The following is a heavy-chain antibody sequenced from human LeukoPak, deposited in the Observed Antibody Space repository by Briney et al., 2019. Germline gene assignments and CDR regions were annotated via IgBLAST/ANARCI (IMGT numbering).Heavy chain of an antibody. Sequence: GASVKVSCKAFGYTFISDYMHWVRQAPGQGPEWMGVISPSGGSTTYAQKFQGRVTLTRDMSTSTDYLELSSLRSEDTAVYYCARGLGSYWVLYPYWGQGTLVTVSS. CDR2: ISPSGGST. J-gene: IGHJ4*02. CDR1: GYTFISDY. CDR3: ARGLGSYWVLYPY. D-gene: IGHD3-22*01. V-gene: IGHV1-46*01.